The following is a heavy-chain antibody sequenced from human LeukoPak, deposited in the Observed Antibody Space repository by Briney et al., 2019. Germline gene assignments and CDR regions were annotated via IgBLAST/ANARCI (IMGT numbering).Heavy chain of an antibody. CDR1: GVSISSGGYY. CDR2: IYYSGST. V-gene: IGHV4-31*03. J-gene: IGHJ4*02. CDR3: AKYDYYDSSGYFYAGD. Sequence: SETLSLTCTVSGVSISSGGYYWSWIRQHPGKGLEWIGYIYYSGSTYYNPSLKSRVTISVATSKRHFSLNLSSVTAADTAVYYCAKYDYYDSSGYFYAGDWGQGTLVTVSS. D-gene: IGHD3-22*01.